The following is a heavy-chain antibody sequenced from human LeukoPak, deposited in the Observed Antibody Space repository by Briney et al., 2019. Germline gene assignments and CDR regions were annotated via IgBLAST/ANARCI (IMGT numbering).Heavy chain of an antibody. D-gene: IGHD2-15*01. CDR2: IYISGST. Sequence: SETLSLTCAAYGGSFSGYYWSWIRQPAGKGPEWIGRIYISGSTNYNPSLKSRVTMSIDTSKNQFSLKLTFVTAADTAVYYCAREVVDATPSRDYYYYMDVWGKGTTVTVSS. CDR3: AREVVDATPSRDYYYYMDV. CDR1: GGSFSGYY. V-gene: IGHV4-4*07. J-gene: IGHJ6*03.